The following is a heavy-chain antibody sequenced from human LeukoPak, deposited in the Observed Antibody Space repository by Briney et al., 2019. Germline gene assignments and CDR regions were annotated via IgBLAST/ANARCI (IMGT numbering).Heavy chain of an antibody. J-gene: IGHJ4*02. Sequence: GGSLRLSCAASGFAFSDFTMSWVRQAPGQGLEWVSSISSSSTYINYADSLKGRFTVSRDNARNSLYLQIVSLRGEDTAVYYCARGGSRWFDYWGQGILVTVSS. CDR1: GFAFSDFT. D-gene: IGHD6-13*01. CDR2: ISSSSTYI. CDR3: ARGGSRWFDY. V-gene: IGHV3-21*01.